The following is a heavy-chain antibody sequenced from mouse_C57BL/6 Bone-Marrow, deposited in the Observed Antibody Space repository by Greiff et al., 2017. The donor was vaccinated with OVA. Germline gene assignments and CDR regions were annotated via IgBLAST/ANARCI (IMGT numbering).Heavy chain of an antibody. D-gene: IGHD2-5*01. CDR3: AREGSYYSNYEMGYYAMDY. CDR2: IYPGSGST. Sequence: QVQLKQPGAELVKPGASVKMSCKASGYTFTSYWITWVKQRPGQGLEWIGDIYPGSGSTNYNEKFKSKATLTVDTSSSTAYMQLSSLTSEDSAVYYCAREGSYYSNYEMGYYAMDYWGQGTSVTVSS. J-gene: IGHJ4*01. CDR1: GYTFTSYW. V-gene: IGHV1-55*01.